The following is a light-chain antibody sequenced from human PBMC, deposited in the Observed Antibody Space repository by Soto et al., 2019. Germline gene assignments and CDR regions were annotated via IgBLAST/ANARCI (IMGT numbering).Light chain of an antibody. CDR3: QTWGTGIRV. CDR1: SGPRSNA. V-gene: IGLV4-69*01. CDR2: INSDGSH. J-gene: IGLJ3*02. Sequence: QLVLTQSPSASASLGASVKLTCILSSGPRSNAIASHQQQPQKGPRYLMKINSDGSHSKGDGIPDRFSGSSSGAERYLIISSVQSEDEADYYCQTWGTGIRVFGGGTKLTVL.